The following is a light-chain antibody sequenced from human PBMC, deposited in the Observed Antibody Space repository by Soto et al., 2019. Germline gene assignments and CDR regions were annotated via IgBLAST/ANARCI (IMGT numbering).Light chain of an antibody. CDR1: QTVTSNY. V-gene: IGKV3D-20*02. Sequence: EVVLPQSPGTLSLSPGARAPLSCRASQTVTSNYLAWYQQKPGQAPRLLIYGASSRATGIPDRFSGSGSGTDFTLTISRLEPEEFAVYYCQQRSNWPKTVGQGTKVAIK. J-gene: IGKJ1*01. CDR2: GAS. CDR3: QQRSNWPKT.